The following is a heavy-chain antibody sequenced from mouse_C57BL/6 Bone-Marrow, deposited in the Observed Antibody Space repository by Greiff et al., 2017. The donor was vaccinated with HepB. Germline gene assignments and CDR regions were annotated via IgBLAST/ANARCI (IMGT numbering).Heavy chain of an antibody. D-gene: IGHD2-1*01. V-gene: IGHV8-8*01. CDR1: GFSLSTFGMG. Sequence: QVTLKVCGPGILQPSQTLSLTCSFSGFSLSTFGMGVGWIRQPSGKGLEWLAHIWWDDDKYYNPALKSRLTISKDTSKNQVFLKIANVDTADTATYYCARREIYYGNYYAMDYWGQGTSVTVSS. CDR3: ARREIYYGNYYAMDY. J-gene: IGHJ4*01. CDR2: IWWDDDK.